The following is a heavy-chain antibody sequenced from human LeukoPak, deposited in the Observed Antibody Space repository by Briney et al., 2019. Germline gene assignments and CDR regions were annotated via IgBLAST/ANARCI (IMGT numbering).Heavy chain of an antibody. CDR3: ARGLWERRGSYFDY. J-gene: IGHJ4*02. CDR2: IIPIFGTA. CDR1: GGTFSSYA. D-gene: IGHD1-26*01. V-gene: IGHV1-69*06. Sequence: SVKVSCKASGGTFSSYAISWVRQAPGQGLEWMGGIIPIFGTANYAQKFQGRVTITADKSTSTAYMELSSLRSEDTAVYYCARGLWERRGSYFDYWGQGTLVTVSS.